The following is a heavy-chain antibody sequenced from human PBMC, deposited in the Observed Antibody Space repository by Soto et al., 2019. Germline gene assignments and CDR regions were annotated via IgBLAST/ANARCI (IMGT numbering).Heavy chain of an antibody. CDR2: INAGNGNT. CDR1: GYTFTSYA. V-gene: IGHV1-3*01. CDR3: ARGRSDYYGSLPLDC. D-gene: IGHD3-10*01. Sequence: ASVKVSCKASGYTFTSYAMHWVRQAPGQRLEWMGWINAGNGNTKCSQKFQDRVTITRDTSASTAYMELSSLRAADTAVYYCARGRSDYYGSLPLDCWGQGTLVTVSS. J-gene: IGHJ4*02.